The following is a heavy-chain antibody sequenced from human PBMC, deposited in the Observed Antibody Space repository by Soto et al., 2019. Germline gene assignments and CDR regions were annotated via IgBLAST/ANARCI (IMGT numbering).Heavy chain of an antibody. CDR1: GYTFTSYD. CDR3: ARAQNRYSSSWRWDWVDP. V-gene: IGHV1-8*01. D-gene: IGHD6-13*01. Sequence: ASVKVSCKASGYTFTSYDINWVRQATGQGLEWMGWMNPNSGNTGYAQKFQGRVTMTRNTSISTAYMELSSLRSEDTAVYYCARAQNRYSSSWRWDWVDPWGQGTLVTVSS. J-gene: IGHJ5*02. CDR2: MNPNSGNT.